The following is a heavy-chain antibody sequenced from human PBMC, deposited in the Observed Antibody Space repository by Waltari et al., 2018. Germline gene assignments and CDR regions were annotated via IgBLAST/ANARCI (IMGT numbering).Heavy chain of an antibody. J-gene: IGHJ4*02. CDR2: ISGSGTTI. Sequence: VQLVESGGGLVQPGGSLCLSCAASGFTFSSYGMNWVRQAPGKGLEWISYISGSGTTIYYADSVKGRFTISRDDAENSLYLQMNSLRAEDTALYYCARRFDSWGQGTRVTVSS. CDR1: GFTFSSYG. V-gene: IGHV3-48*03. CDR3: ARRFDS.